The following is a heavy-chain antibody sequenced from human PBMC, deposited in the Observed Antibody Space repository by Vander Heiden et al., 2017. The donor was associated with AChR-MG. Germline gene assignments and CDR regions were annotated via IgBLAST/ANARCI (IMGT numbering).Heavy chain of an antibody. J-gene: IGHJ4*02. V-gene: IGHV3-30*18. CDR2: ISYDGSNK. D-gene: IGHD3-3*01. CDR1: GINFSSSG. CDR3: AKDSMENYFDY. Sequence: QVQMVEPGGGVVQPGRYLRLSCAASGINFSSSGMHWVRQAPGKGLECVAVISYDGSNKYYADSVKGRFTISRDNSKNTLYLQINSLRAEDTAVYYCAKDSMENYFDYWGQGTLVTVSS.